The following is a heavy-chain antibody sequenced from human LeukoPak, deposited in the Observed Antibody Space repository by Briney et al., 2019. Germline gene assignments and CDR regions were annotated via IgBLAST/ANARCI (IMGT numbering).Heavy chain of an antibody. J-gene: IGHJ4*02. D-gene: IGHD3-3*01. CDR1: GFTFTNFG. CDR2: ISYDGSKE. V-gene: IGHV3-33*01. CDR3: ARDRDFYFDY. Sequence: PGGSLRLSCAASGFTFTNFGMHWVRQAPGKGLEWVAVISYDGSKEYYGDSVKGRFTISRDTSKNTLYLQMNGLRAEDTAVYFCARDRDFYFDYWGQGTLVTVSS.